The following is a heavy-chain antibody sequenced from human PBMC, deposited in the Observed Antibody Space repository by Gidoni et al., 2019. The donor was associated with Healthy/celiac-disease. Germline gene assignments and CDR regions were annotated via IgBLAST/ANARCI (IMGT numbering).Heavy chain of an antibody. V-gene: IGHV3-30-3*01. CDR1: SSYA. D-gene: IGHD6-13*01. Sequence: SSYAMHWVRQAPGKGLEWVAVISYDGSNKYYADSVEGRFTISRDNSKNTLYLQMNSLRAEDTAVYYCARDRSPIIAAAEFDPWGQGTLVTVSS. CDR3: ARDRSPIIAAAEFDP. J-gene: IGHJ5*02. CDR2: ISYDGSNK.